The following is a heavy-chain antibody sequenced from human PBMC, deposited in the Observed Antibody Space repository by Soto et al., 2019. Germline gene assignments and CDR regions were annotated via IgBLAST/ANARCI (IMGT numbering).Heavy chain of an antibody. CDR2: IYYSGST. CDR3: VTVNLVGAAYYFDY. J-gene: IGHJ4*02. Sequence: KPSETLSLTCTVSGGSISSGGYYWSWIRQHPGKGLEWIGYIYYSGSTYSHPSLNSRVSISVDTSENQFSLRLTSVTAADTAVYYCVTVNLVGAAYYFDYWGPGTLVTVSS. V-gene: IGHV4-30-4*08. CDR1: GGSISSGGYY. D-gene: IGHD1-26*01.